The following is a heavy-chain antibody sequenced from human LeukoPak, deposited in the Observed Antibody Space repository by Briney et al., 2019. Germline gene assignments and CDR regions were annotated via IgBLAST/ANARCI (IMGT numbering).Heavy chain of an antibody. J-gene: IGHJ4*02. Sequence: SETLSLTCTVSGGCISSYYWSWIRQPPGKGLEWIGYIYYSGSTNYNPSLKSRVTISVDTSKNQFSLKLSSVTAADTAVYYCARTALGATTVDYWGQGTLVTVSS. CDR1: GGCISSYY. V-gene: IGHV4-59*01. CDR2: IYYSGST. D-gene: IGHD1-26*01. CDR3: ARTALGATTVDY.